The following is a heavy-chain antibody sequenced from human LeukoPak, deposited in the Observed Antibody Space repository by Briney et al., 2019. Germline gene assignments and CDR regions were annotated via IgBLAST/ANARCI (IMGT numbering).Heavy chain of an antibody. D-gene: IGHD1-26*01. CDR2: TIPIFGTA. V-gene: IGHV1-69*13. CDR3: ARDRVASGSYSTTEYFQH. Sequence: ASVKVSCKASGYTFTGYYMHWVRQAPGQGLEWMGGTIPIFGTANYAQKFQGRVTITADESTSTAYMELSSLRSEDTAVYYCARDRVASGSYSTTEYFQHWGQGTLVTVSS. J-gene: IGHJ1*01. CDR1: GYTFTGYY.